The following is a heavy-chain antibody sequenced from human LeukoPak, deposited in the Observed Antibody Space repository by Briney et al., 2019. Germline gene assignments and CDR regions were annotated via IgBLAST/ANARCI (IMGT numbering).Heavy chain of an antibody. J-gene: IGHJ4*02. CDR3: AKHLGYTTTHFDY. Sequence: GGSLRLSCAASGITFSSHAMSWVRQAPGKGLEWVSGISDSGVSTYYADSVKGRFTISRDNSKNTLYLQMNSLGGEDTAVYYCAKHLGYTTTHFDYWGQGTLVTVSS. CDR2: ISDSGVST. CDR1: GITFSSHA. V-gene: IGHV3-23*01. D-gene: IGHD5-12*01.